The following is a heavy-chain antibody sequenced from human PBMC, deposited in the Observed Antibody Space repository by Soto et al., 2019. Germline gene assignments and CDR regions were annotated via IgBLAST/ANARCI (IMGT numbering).Heavy chain of an antibody. Sequence: GGSLRLSCAASGFTFSSYSMNWVRQAPGKGLEWVSYISSSSSTIYYADSVKGRFTISRDNAKNSLYLQMNSLRAEDTAVYYRARPALPDYYDRSGYPYYFDYWGQGTLVTVSS. CDR1: GFTFSSYS. D-gene: IGHD3-22*01. CDR3: ARPALPDYYDRSGYPYYFDY. J-gene: IGHJ4*02. V-gene: IGHV3-48*01. CDR2: ISSSSSTI.